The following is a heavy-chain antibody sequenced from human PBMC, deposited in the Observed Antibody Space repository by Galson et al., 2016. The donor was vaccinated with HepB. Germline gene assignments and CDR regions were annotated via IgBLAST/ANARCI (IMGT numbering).Heavy chain of an antibody. D-gene: IGHD3-10*01. Sequence: SLRLSCAASGFTFNNYAMSWVRQAPGKGLEWVSAMSGSGGTTYYADSVKGRFTISRDNSKNTLYLQMNSLRAEDTAVYYCAKGGGSGSYWGFDYWGQGILVTVS. V-gene: IGHV3-23*01. CDR2: MSGSGGTT. CDR3: AKGGGSGSYWGFDY. CDR1: GFTFNNYA. J-gene: IGHJ4*02.